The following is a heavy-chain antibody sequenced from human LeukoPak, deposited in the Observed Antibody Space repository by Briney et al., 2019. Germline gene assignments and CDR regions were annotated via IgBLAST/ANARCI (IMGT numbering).Heavy chain of an antibody. V-gene: IGHV4-59*10. D-gene: IGHD3-10*01. CDR3: AAYGSGDYYYYMDV. CDR1: GGSFSGYY. Sequence: SETLSLTCAVYGGSFSGYYWSWIRQPAGKGLEWIGRIYTSGSTNYNPSLKSRVTISVDTSKNQFSLKLSSVTAADTAVYYCAAYGSGDYYYYMDVWGKGTTVTISS. CDR2: IYTSGST. J-gene: IGHJ6*03.